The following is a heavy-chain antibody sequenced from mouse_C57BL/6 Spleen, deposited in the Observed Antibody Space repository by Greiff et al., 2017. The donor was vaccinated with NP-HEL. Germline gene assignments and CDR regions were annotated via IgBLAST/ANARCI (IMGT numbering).Heavy chain of an antibody. D-gene: IGHD2-4*01. J-gene: IGHJ4*01. CDR3: ARSPGRNYYDYGGDYYAMDY. Sequence: QVQLQQSGAELARPGASVKLSCKASGYTFTSYGISWVKQRTGQGLEWIGEIYPRSGNTYYNDKFKGKATLTADKSSSTAYMELRSLTSEDSAVYFCARSPGRNYYDYGGDYYAMDYWGQGTSVTVSS. V-gene: IGHV1-81*01. CDR1: GYTFTSYG. CDR2: IYPRSGNT.